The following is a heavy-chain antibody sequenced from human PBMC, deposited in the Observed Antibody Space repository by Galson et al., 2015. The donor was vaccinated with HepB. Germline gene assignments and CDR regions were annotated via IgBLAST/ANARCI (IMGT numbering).Heavy chain of an antibody. J-gene: IGHJ4*02. V-gene: IGHV3-73*01. CDR3: LQRASSGYSSAIPHDWDY. D-gene: IGHD6-19*01. Sequence: SLRLSCAASGFTFSGSAMHWVRQASGKGLEWVGRIRSKANSYATAYAASVKGRFTISRDDSKNTAYLQMNSLKTEDTAVYYCLQRASSGYSSAIPHDWDYWGQGTLVTVSS. CDR1: GFTFSGSA. CDR2: IRSKANSYAT.